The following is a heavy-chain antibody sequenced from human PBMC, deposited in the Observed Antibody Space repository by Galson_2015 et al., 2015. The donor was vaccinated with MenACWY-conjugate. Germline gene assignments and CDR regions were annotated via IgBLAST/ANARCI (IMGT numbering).Heavy chain of an antibody. V-gene: IGHV3-23*01. CDR2: ISGSGSTT. CDR1: GFTFSTYA. D-gene: IGHD2-15*01. Sequence: SLRLSCAASGFTFSTYAMTWVRQAPGKGLEWVSGISGSGSTTYYADSVKGRFTISRDNSKNTLYLQMNSLRGEDTAVYYCAKVAYSNSWSQPRDYWGQGTLVTVPS. J-gene: IGHJ4*02. CDR3: AKVAYSNSWSQPRDY.